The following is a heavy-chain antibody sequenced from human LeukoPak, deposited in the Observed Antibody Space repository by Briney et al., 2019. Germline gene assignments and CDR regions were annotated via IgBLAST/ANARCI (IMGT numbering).Heavy chain of an antibody. J-gene: IGHJ4*02. CDR1: GFTFSSYG. Sequence: PGGSLRLSCAASGFTFSSYGMSWVRQAPGKGLGWVSAISGSGGSTYYADSVKGRFTISRDNSKNTLYLQMNSLRAEDTAVYYCAKDLEYYYDSSGYYSCGYWGQGTLVTVSS. CDR3: AKDLEYYYDSSGYYSCGY. CDR2: ISGSGGST. D-gene: IGHD3-22*01. V-gene: IGHV3-23*01.